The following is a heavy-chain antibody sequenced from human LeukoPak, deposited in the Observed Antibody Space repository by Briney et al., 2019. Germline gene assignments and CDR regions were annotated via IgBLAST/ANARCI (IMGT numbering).Heavy chain of an antibody. V-gene: IGHV4-39*07. Sequence: KPSETLSLTCTVSGGSISSSSYYWGWIRQPPGKGLEWIGSIYYSGSTYYNPSLKSRVSISVDTSKNQFSLNVTSVTAADTAVYHCARGPYGYYFDVWGQGTLVTVST. CDR3: ARGPYGYYFDV. CDR2: IYYSGST. J-gene: IGHJ4*02. D-gene: IGHD3-16*01. CDR1: GGSISSSSYY.